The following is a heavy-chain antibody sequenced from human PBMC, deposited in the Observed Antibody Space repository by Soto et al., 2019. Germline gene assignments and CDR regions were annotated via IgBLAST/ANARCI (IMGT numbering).Heavy chain of an antibody. J-gene: IGHJ4*02. CDR2: IKSKTDGGTT. CDR1: GFTFSNAW. V-gene: IGHV3-15*07. Sequence: GGSLRLSCAASGFTFSNAWMNWVRQAPGKGLEWVGRIKSKTDGGTTDYAAPVKGRFTISRDDSKNTLYLQMNSLKTEDSAGYYCTTDHLRSSAQGFYWGQGTLVTVSS. CDR3: TTDHLRSSAQGFY. D-gene: IGHD6-6*01.